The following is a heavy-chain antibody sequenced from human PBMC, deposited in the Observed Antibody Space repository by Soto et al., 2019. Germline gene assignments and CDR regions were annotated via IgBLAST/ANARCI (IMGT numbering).Heavy chain of an antibody. Sequence: QVQLVQSGAEVKKPGASVKVSCKASGYTFTSYGISWVRQAPGQGLEWMGWISAYNGNTNYAQKLQGRVTMTTDTSTSTAYMELRSLRSDDTAVYYCARGGGVVVPAAMLYYSYGMDVWGQGTTVTVSS. D-gene: IGHD2-2*01. V-gene: IGHV1-18*01. CDR2: ISAYNGNT. CDR1: GYTFTSYG. CDR3: ARGGGVVVPAAMLYYSYGMDV. J-gene: IGHJ6*02.